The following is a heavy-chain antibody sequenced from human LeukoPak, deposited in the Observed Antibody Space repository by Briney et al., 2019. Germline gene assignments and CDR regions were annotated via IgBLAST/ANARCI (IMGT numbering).Heavy chain of an antibody. CDR1: GLTFSSYS. Sequence: GGSLRLPCAASGLTFSSYSMNWVRQAPGKGLEWVSSISSSSSYIYYADSVKGRFTMSRDNAKNTLYLQMNSMRAEDTPVYYCARAGDYGDYPDAFGICGQGTMVTVSS. J-gene: IGHJ3*02. V-gene: IGHV3-21*03. D-gene: IGHD4-17*01. CDR2: ISSSSSYI. CDR3: ARAGDYGDYPDAFGI.